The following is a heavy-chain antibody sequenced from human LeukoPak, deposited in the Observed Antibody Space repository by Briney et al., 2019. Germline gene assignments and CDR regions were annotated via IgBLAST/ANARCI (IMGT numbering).Heavy chain of an antibody. D-gene: IGHD3-22*01. CDR3: ARVSDYYDSSGYSYYYYYYMDV. Sequence: SETLSLTCAVYGGSFSGYYWSWIRQPPGKGLEWIGEINHSGSTYYNPSLKSRVTISVDTSKNQFSLKLSSVTAADTAVYYCARVSDYYDSSGYSYYYYYYMDVWGKGTTVTVSS. CDR2: INHSGST. V-gene: IGHV4-34*01. CDR1: GGSFSGYY. J-gene: IGHJ6*03.